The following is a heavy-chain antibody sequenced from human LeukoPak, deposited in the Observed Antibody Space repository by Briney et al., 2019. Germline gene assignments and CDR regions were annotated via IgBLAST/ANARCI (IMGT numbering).Heavy chain of an antibody. Sequence: GGSLRLSCAASGFTFDEYAMHWVRQAPGKGLEWVSGISWNSGLKDYADSVKGRFTISRDNAKNSLYLQMNSLKAEDTAFYYCAKVGIFGLVTYYFDYWGQGTLVTVSS. D-gene: IGHD3/OR15-3a*01. CDR3: AKVGIFGLVTYYFDY. V-gene: IGHV3-9*01. CDR1: GFTFDEYA. CDR2: ISWNSGLK. J-gene: IGHJ4*02.